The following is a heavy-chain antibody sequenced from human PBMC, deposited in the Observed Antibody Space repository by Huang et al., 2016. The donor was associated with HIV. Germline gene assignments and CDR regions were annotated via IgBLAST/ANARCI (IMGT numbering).Heavy chain of an antibody. V-gene: IGHV4-34*01. D-gene: IGHD3-10*02. Sequence: QVQLQQWGAGLLKPSETLSLTFAVYGGSFSDYYWSWIRQLPEKGLEWIGHSNHGGSTNYNPSRKSRVTTSVDTSKKQCSLRLKSVSAADSAVYYCARSRLGSGGTHYYFYYMDVWGKGTTVTVSS. J-gene: IGHJ6*03. CDR2: SNHGGST. CDR3: ARSRLGSGGTHYYFYYMDV. CDR1: GGSFSDYY.